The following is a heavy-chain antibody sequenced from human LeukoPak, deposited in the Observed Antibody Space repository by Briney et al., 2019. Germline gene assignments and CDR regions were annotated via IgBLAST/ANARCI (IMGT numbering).Heavy chain of an antibody. CDR1: GGSISSYY. CDR2: INHSGST. Sequence: SETLSLTCTVSGGSISSYYWSWIRQPPGKGLEWIGEINHSGSTNYNPSLKSRVTISVDTSKNQFSLKLSSVTAADTAVYYCARAPALGYCSSTSCYRNYYYYGMDVWGQGTTVTVSS. D-gene: IGHD2-2*02. CDR3: ARAPALGYCSSTSCYRNYYYYGMDV. V-gene: IGHV4-34*01. J-gene: IGHJ6*02.